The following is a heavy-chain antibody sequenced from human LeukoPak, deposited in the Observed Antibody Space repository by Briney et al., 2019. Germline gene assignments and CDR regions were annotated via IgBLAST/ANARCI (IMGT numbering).Heavy chain of an antibody. CDR3: ARDIYYDSRVEP. J-gene: IGHJ5*02. Sequence: SETLSLTCTVSGGSISSGDCYWSWIRLPPGKGLDWIGYIYYSGSTYYNPSLKSRVTISVDTSKNQFSLKLSSVTAADTAVYYCARDIYYDSRVEPWGQGTLATVSS. CDR2: IYYSGST. V-gene: IGHV4-30-4*01. D-gene: IGHD3-22*01. CDR1: GGSISSGDCY.